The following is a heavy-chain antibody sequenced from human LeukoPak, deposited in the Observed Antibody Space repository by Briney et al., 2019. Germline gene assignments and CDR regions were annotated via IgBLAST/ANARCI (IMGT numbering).Heavy chain of an antibody. V-gene: IGHV1-2*06. CDR3: ARVGDGLNDAFDI. CDR1: GYTFTGYF. CDR2: INPNNGGT. Sequence: GASVKASCKASGYTFTGYFMNWVRQAPGQGLEWMGRINPNNGGTNYAQNFQVRVTMTRDTSISTAYMELSSLRSEDTAVYYCARVGDGLNDAFDIWGQGTMVTVSS. D-gene: IGHD5-24*01. J-gene: IGHJ3*02.